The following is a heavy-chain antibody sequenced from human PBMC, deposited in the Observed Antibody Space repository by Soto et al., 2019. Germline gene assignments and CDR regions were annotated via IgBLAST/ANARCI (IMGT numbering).Heavy chain of an antibody. CDR2: ISRSTTYI. V-gene: IGHV3-21*01. CDR1: GFTLGSYN. D-gene: IGHD1-26*01. Sequence: GGSLRLSCVASGFTLGSYNMNWVRQAPGKGLEWVSTISRSTTYIYYEDSVKVRFTISRDNARNSLYLNIDRLRPEDTGLYYCARDGWVGFHXWGQGTPLTVSX. CDR3: ARDGWVGFHX. J-gene: IGHJ5*02.